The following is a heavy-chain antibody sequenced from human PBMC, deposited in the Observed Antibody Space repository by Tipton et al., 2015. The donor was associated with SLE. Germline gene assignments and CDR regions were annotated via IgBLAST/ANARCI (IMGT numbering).Heavy chain of an antibody. Sequence: SLRLSCAASGFTFSDYYMSWVRQAPGKGREWVANIKQDGSEKYYVDSVKGRFTISRDNAKNSLYLQMNSLRAEDTAVYYCARDGGSSWYQKDWGQGTLVTVSS. CDR2: IKQDGSEK. D-gene: IGHD6-13*01. CDR1: GFTFSDYY. J-gene: IGHJ4*02. V-gene: IGHV3-7*01. CDR3: ARDGGSSWYQKD.